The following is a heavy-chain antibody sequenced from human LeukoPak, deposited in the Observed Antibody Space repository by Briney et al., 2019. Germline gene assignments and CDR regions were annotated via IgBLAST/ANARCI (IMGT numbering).Heavy chain of an antibody. CDR3: ARDGGWSVLFDY. Sequence: ASVKVSCKVSGYTLTELSMHWVRQAPGKGLEWMGGFDPEDGETIYAQKFQGRVTMTEDTSTSTAYMELRSLRSDDTAVYYCARDGGWSVLFDYWGQGTLVTVSS. D-gene: IGHD6-19*01. CDR2: FDPEDGET. CDR1: GYTLTELS. J-gene: IGHJ4*02. V-gene: IGHV1-24*01.